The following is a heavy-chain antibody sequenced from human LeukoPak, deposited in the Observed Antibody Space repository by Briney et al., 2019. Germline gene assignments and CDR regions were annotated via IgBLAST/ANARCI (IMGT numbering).Heavy chain of an antibody. V-gene: IGHV3-48*03. CDR1: GFTFSSYE. Sequence: PGGSLRLSCAASGFTFSSYEMNWVRQAPGKGLEWGSYISSSGSTIYYADPVKGRFTISRDNAKNSLYLQMNRLRAEDTAVYYCAREEGLRYYYYYMDVWGKGTTVTISS. CDR3: AREEGLRYYYYYMDV. CDR2: ISSSGSTI. D-gene: IGHD5/OR15-5a*01. J-gene: IGHJ6*03.